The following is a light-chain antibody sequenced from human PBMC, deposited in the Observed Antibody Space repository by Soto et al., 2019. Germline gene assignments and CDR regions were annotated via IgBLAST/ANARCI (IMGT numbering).Light chain of an antibody. J-gene: IGLJ2*01. CDR2: SNN. V-gene: IGLV1-44*01. CDR1: SFNIGSNS. Sequence: QSVLTQPPSASGTPGQRVTISCSGSSFNIGSNSVNWYQQLPGAAPKLLIYSNNQRHSGVPDRFSGSKSCTSASLAISGLQSEDEADYYCAAWDDRLTGHVVFGGGTKLTVL. CDR3: AAWDDRLTGHVV.